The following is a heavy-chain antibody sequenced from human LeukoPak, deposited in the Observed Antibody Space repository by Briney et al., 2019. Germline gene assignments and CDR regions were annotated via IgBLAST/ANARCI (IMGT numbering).Heavy chain of an antibody. Sequence: GGSLRLSCAASGFTFSSYAMHWVRQAPGKGLEWVAVISYDGSNKYYADSVKGRFTISRDNSKNTLYLQMNSLRAEDTAVYYCAREGGNAFWCGYYTFDYWGQGTLVTVSS. CDR1: GFTFSSYA. V-gene: IGHV3-30-3*01. CDR2: ISYDGSNK. D-gene: IGHD3-3*01. J-gene: IGHJ4*02. CDR3: AREGGNAFWCGYYTFDY.